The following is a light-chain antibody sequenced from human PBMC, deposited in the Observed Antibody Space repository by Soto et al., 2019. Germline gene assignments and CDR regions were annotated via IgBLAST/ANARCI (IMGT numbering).Light chain of an antibody. CDR2: RNN. Sequence: QSVLTQPPSASGTPGQRVSISCSGSRSNIGRNYVYWYQQLPGTAPKLLIQRNNERPSGVPDRFSGSKSGTSVSLAISGLRSEDEAEYYCAAWDDSLGGFYVFGTGTKLTVL. V-gene: IGLV1-47*01. CDR3: AAWDDSLGGFYV. J-gene: IGLJ1*01. CDR1: RSNIGRNY.